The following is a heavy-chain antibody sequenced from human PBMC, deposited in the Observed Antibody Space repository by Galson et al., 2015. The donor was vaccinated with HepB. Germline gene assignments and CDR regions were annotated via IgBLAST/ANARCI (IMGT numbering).Heavy chain of an antibody. D-gene: IGHD3-22*01. J-gene: IGHJ4*03. V-gene: IGHV1-8*01. CDR3: AREATAAVAHYYDSTHH. CDR1: GYTFTSYG. Sequence: SVKVSCKASGYTFTSYGINWVRQATGQGLEWMGWMNPNSGNTGYAQKFQGRVTMTRNTSISTAYMELSSLRSEDTAVYYCAREATAAVAHYYDSTHHWGHGTMATASS. CDR2: MNPNSGNT.